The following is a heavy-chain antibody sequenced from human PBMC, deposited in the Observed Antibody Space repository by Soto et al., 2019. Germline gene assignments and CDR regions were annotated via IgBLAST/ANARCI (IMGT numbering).Heavy chain of an antibody. CDR1: GGTFSSYA. CDR2: IIPIFGTA. CDR3: ARLTVDPTDYYDSSGYYYFDY. J-gene: IGHJ4*02. V-gene: IGHV1-69*12. D-gene: IGHD3-22*01. Sequence: QVQLVQSGAEVQKPGSSVKVSCKASGGTFSSYAISWVRQAPGQGLEWMGGIIPIFGTANYAQKFQGRVTIPAEESTSTAYMELSSLRSEDTAVYYCARLTVDPTDYYDSSGYYYFDYWGQGTLVTVSS.